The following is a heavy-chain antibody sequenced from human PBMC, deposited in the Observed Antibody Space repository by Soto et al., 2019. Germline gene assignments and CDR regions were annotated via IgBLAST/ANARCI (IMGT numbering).Heavy chain of an antibody. CDR1: GGSISSGGYS. CDR2: IYHSGST. CDR3: ARGRSPTYYDFWSGYYGPLYFDY. D-gene: IGHD3-3*01. V-gene: IGHV4-30-2*01. J-gene: IGHJ4*02. Sequence: SETLSLTCAVSGGSISSGGYSWSWIRQPPGKGLEWIGYIYHSGSTYYNPSLKSRVTISVDRSKNQLSLKLSSVTAADTAVYYCARGRSPTYYDFWSGYYGPLYFDYWGQGTLVTVSS.